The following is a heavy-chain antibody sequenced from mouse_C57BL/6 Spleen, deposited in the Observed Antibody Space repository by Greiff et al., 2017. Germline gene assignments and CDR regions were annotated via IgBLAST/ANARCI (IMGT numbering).Heavy chain of an antibody. J-gene: IGHJ2*01. CDR2: INPYNGGT. D-gene: IGHD2-4*01. Sequence: EVQLQQSGPVLVKPGASVKMSCKASGYTFTDYYMNWVKQSHGKSLEWIGVINPYNGGTSYNQKFKGKATLTVDKSSSTAYMELNSLTSEDSAVYYCATRDDYDDYWGQGTTLTVSS. V-gene: IGHV1-19*01. CDR3: ATRDDYDDY. CDR1: GYTFTDYY.